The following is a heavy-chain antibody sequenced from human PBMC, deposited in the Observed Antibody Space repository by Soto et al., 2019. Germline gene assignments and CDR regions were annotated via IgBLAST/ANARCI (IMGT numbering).Heavy chain of an antibody. CDR3: ATRYSSSWSLFDY. D-gene: IGHD6-13*01. J-gene: IGHJ4*02. CDR2: IYYSGST. CDR1: GGSISSGGYY. Sequence: SETLSLTCTVSGGSISSGGYYWSWIRQHPGKGLEWIGYIYYSGSTYYNPSLKSRVTISVDTSKNQFSPKLSSVTVADTAVYYCATRYSSSWSLFDYWGQGTLVTVSS. V-gene: IGHV4-31*03.